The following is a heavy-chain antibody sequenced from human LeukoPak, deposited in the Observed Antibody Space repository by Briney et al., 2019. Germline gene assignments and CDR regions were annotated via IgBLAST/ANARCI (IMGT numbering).Heavy chain of an antibody. V-gene: IGHV3-23*01. D-gene: IGHD6-19*01. J-gene: IGHJ6*04. CDR1: GFSFSSYA. CDR2: LSDSGGNT. Sequence: GGSLRLSCAASGFSFSSYAMSWVRQAPGEGLEWVSGLSDSGGNTIYADSVKGRFTISRDNSKNTLYLQMNSLRAEHTAVYYCAKPKSIAVAGWDVWGKGTTVTVSS. CDR3: AKPKSIAVAGWDV.